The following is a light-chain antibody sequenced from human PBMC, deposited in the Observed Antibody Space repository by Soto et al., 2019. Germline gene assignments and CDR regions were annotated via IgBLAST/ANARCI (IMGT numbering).Light chain of an antibody. CDR1: SSNIGSTS. V-gene: IGLV1-47*01. Sequence: QSALTQSPSASGTPGQRVTIPCSGSSSNIGSTSVSWFQQFPGTAPKLLIYWNTQRPSGVPDRFSGSKSGTSASLAISGLRSEDEADYYCAAWDDSLIAWVFGGGTKVTVL. J-gene: IGLJ3*02. CDR2: WNT. CDR3: AAWDDSLIAWV.